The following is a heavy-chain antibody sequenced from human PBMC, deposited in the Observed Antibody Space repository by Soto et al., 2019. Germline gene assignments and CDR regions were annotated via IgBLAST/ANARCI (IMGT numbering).Heavy chain of an antibody. CDR3: PRDKTVVEGYNRNWFDP. CDR1: GAACSSSRYY. D-gene: IGHD2-15*01. Sequence: ASLWLTCNVRGAACSSSRYYWSWSRQPPGKGLEWIGSIYYSGSTNYNPSPKSRVTISVDTSKNQFSLKLSSVTAADTAVYYCPRDKTVVEGYNRNWFDPWGQRTLVTVSS. V-gene: IGHV4-61*01. CDR2: IYYSGST. J-gene: IGHJ5*02.